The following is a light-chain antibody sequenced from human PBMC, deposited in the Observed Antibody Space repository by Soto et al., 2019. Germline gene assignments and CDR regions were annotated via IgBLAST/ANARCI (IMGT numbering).Light chain of an antibody. Sequence: QSVLTQPPSASGSPGQSVTISCTGTSSDVGGYNYVSWYQQHPGKAPKLMIYEVSKRPSGVPDRFSGSKSGNTASLTVSGLQAEDDAVYYCSSYAGSNNFVFGTGTKVTVL. CDR2: EVS. CDR3: SSYAGSNNFV. V-gene: IGLV2-8*01. J-gene: IGLJ1*01. CDR1: SSDVGGYNY.